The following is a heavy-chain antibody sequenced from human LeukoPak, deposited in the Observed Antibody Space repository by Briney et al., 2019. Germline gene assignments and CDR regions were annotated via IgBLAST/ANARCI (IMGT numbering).Heavy chain of an antibody. CDR2: THGDGGNT. CDR1: GFTLKNYA. D-gene: IGHD3-3*01. CDR3: VRDFYGMDV. J-gene: IGHJ6*02. V-gene: IGHV3-64D*06. Sequence: GGSLRLSCSASGFTLKNYAMYWVRQAPGEELEQVSLTHGDGGNTDYADSVKGRFTISRDYSKITLYLQLSSLRAEDTAVYYCVRDFYGMDVWGQGTTVTVSS.